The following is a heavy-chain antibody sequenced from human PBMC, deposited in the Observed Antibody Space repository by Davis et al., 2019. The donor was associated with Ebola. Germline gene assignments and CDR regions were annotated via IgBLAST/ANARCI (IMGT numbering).Heavy chain of an antibody. Sequence: PGGSLRLSCTVSGGSISSSSYYWSWIRQPPGKGLEWIGYIYYSGSTNYNPSLKSRVTISVDTSKNQFSLKLSSVTAADTAVYYCARGLGNWNYEDAFDIWGQGTMVTVSS. CDR3: ARGLGNWNYEDAFDI. CDR2: IYYSGST. CDR1: GGSISSSSYY. J-gene: IGHJ3*02. D-gene: IGHD1-7*01. V-gene: IGHV4-61*01.